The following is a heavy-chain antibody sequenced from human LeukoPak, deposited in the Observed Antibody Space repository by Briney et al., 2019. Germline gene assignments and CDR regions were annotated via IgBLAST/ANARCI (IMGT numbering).Heavy chain of an antibody. CDR1: GGSISSYY. Sequence: SETLSLTCTVSGGSISSYYWSWIRQPAGKGLEWIGRIYTSGSTNYNPSLKSRVTMSVDTSKNQFSLKLSSVTAADTAVYYCARHLRRSSNRYFEYWGQGSLVTVSS. J-gene: IGHJ4*02. CDR2: IYTSGST. CDR3: ARHLRRSSNRYFEY. V-gene: IGHV4-4*07. D-gene: IGHD2-2*01.